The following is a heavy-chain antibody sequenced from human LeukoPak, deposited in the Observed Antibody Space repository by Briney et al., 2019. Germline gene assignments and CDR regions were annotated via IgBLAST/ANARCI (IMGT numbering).Heavy chain of an antibody. J-gene: IGHJ4*02. CDR1: GGSFSGYY. D-gene: IGHD3-22*01. CDR3: ARGFRYYDSSGYYYVSGGLDY. V-gene: IGHV4-34*01. Sequence: SETLSLTCAVYGGSFSGYYWSWIRQPPGKGLEWIGEINHSGSTNYNPSLKSRVTISVDTSKNQFSLKLSSVTAADTAVYYCARGFRYYDSSGYYYVSGGLDYWGQGTLVTVSS. CDR2: INHSGST.